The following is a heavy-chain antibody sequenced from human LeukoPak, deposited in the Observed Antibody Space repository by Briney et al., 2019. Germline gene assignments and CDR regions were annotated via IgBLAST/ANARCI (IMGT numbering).Heavy chain of an antibody. Sequence: ASVKVSCKASGYTFTSYAMYWVRQAPGQGLEWMGWINTNTGNPTYAQGFTGRFVFSLDTSVSTAYLQISSLKAEDTAVYYCARVAVAGGYSYGYSVDYYYYGMDVWGQGTTVTVSS. CDR2: INTNTGNP. J-gene: IGHJ6*02. CDR3: ARVAVAGGYSYGYSVDYYYYGMDV. D-gene: IGHD5-18*01. CDR1: GYTFTSYA. V-gene: IGHV7-4-1*02.